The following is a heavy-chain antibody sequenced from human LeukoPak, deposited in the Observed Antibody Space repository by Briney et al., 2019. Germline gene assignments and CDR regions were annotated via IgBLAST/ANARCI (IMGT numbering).Heavy chain of an antibody. CDR1: GGSISSSIYY. V-gene: IGHV4-39*07. J-gene: IGHJ3*02. CDR3: ARDGGEQQLAPGAFDI. D-gene: IGHD6-13*01. Sequence: PSETLSLTCIVSGGSISSSIYYWAWVRQPPGKGLEWIGTVFYNGATNYNPSLKSRVTISVDTSKNQFSLKLSSVTAADTAVYYCARDGGEQQLAPGAFDIWGQGTMVTVSS. CDR2: VFYNGAT.